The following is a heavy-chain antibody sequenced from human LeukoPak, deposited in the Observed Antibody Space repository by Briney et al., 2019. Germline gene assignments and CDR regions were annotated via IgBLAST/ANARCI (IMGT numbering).Heavy chain of an antibody. V-gene: IGHV4-59*01. CDR1: GGSISSYY. CDR2: IYYSGST. J-gene: IGHJ4*02. Sequence: PSETLSLTCTVSGGSISSYYWSWIRQPPGKGLEWIGYIYYSGSTNYNPSLKSRVTISVDTSKNQFSLKLSSVTAADTAVYYCARFGIAAAVDYWGQGTLATVSS. CDR3: ARFGIAAAVDY. D-gene: IGHD6-13*01.